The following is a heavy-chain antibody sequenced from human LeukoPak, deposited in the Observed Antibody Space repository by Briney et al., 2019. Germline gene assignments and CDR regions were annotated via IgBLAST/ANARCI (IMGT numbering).Heavy chain of an antibody. CDR1: GFTFSSYA. D-gene: IGHD3-9*01. CDR2: ISGSGGST. Sequence: PGGSLRLSSAASGFTFSSYAMSWVRQAPGKGLEWVSAISGSGGSTYYADSVKGRFTISRDNSKNTLYLQMNSLRAEDTAVYYCAKDHYDILTGYSKGLPYFDYWGQGTLVTVSS. V-gene: IGHV3-23*01. CDR3: AKDHYDILTGYSKGLPYFDY. J-gene: IGHJ4*02.